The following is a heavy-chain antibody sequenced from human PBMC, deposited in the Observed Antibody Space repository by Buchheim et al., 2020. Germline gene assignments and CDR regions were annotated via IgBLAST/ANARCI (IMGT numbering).Heavy chain of an antibody. CDR1: GFTFSSYG. D-gene: IGHD6-13*01. CDR2: ISYDGSNK. Sequence: QVQLVESGGGVVQPGRSLRLSCAASGFTFSSYGMHWVRQAPGKGLEWVAVISYDGSNKYYADSVKGRFTISRDNSQNTLYLQMNSLRAEDTAVYYCAKDCCSSSPGGMDVWGQGTT. J-gene: IGHJ6*02. V-gene: IGHV3-30*18. CDR3: AKDCCSSSPGGMDV.